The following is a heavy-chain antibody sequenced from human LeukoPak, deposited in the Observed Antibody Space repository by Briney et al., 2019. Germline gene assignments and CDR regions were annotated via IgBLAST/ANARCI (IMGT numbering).Heavy chain of an antibody. V-gene: IGHV1-69*06. CDR2: IIPIFGTA. D-gene: IGHD3-22*01. CDR1: GGTFSSYA. J-gene: IGHJ4*02. CDR3: ARVVLRSYYDSSGYYYGEVDY. Sequence: SVKVSCKASGGTFSSYAISWVRQAPGQGLEWMGGIIPIFGTANYAQKFQGRVTITADKSTSTAYMELSSLRSEDTAVYYCARVVLRSYYDSSGYYYGEVDYWGQGTLVTVSS.